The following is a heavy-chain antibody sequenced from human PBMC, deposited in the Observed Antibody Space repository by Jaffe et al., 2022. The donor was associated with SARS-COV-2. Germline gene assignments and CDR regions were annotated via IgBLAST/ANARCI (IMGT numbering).Heavy chain of an antibody. CDR1: GGSISSNNW. V-gene: IGHV4-4*02. CDR2: IYNSGSGSP. D-gene: IGHD5-18*01. J-gene: IGHJ4*02. CDR3: ARGADGFGYGHY. Sequence: QVQLQESGPGLVKPSGTLSLTCAVSGGSISSNNWWSWVRQPPGKGLEWIGEIYNSGSGSPNYNPSLKSRVAMSGDESKNHFSLRLTSVTAADTAVYYCARGADGFGYGHYWGQGTLVTVSS.